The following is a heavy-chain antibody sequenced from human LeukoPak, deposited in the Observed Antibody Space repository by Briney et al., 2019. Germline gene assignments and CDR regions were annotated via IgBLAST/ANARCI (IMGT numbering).Heavy chain of an antibody. CDR2: ISYDGSNK. CDR1: GFTFSSYA. D-gene: IGHD6-13*01. Sequence: PGRSLRLSCAASGFTFSSYAMHWVSQAPGKGLEWVAVISYDGSNKYYADSVKGRFTISRDNSKNTLYLQMNSLRAEDTAVYYCARDLGAAAGRQYYMDVWGKGTTVTVSS. CDR3: ARDLGAAAGRQYYMDV. J-gene: IGHJ6*03. V-gene: IGHV3-30*04.